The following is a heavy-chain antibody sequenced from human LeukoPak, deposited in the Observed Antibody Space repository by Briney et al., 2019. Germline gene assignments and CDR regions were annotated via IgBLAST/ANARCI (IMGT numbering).Heavy chain of an antibody. CDR2: IYYSGST. J-gene: IGHJ4*02. CDR3: ARGHKRGRNYGSGPPPPGY. D-gene: IGHD3-10*01. CDR1: GGSISSGGYY. Sequence: SETLSLTCTVSGGSISSGGYYWSWIRQHPGKGLEWIGYIYYSGSTYYNPSLKSRVTISVDTSKNQFSLKLSSVTAADTAVYYCARGHKRGRNYGSGPPPPGYWGQGTLVTVSS. V-gene: IGHV4-31*03.